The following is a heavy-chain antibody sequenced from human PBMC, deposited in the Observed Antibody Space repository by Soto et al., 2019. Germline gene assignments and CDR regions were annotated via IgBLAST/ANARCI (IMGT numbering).Heavy chain of an antibody. Sequence: QVQLQQWGAGLLKPSETLSLTCAVYGGSFSGYYWSWIRQPPGKGLEWIGEINHSGSTNYNPSLKSRVTISVDTSKNQFSLKLSSVTAADTAVYYCAREKPYSSSWYHDYWGQGTLVTVSP. V-gene: IGHV4-34*01. J-gene: IGHJ4*02. CDR2: INHSGST. CDR3: AREKPYSSSWYHDY. CDR1: GGSFSGYY. D-gene: IGHD6-13*01.